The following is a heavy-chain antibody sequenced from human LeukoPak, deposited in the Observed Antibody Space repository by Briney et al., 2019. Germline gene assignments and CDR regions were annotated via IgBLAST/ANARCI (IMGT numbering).Heavy chain of an antibody. D-gene: IGHD1-1*01. V-gene: IGHV4-39*07. CDR3: GDGSSINWFFY. CDR2: SSSSGTT. Sequence: SETLSLTCTVSGGSISSSRSYWGWIRQSPGKGLEWIGSSSSSGTTYYYPSLKNRVTMSLDTTNNQFSLRLTSLTAADTAVYCAGDGSSINWFFYWGQGTLVTVSS. CDR1: GGSISSSRSY. J-gene: IGHJ4*02.